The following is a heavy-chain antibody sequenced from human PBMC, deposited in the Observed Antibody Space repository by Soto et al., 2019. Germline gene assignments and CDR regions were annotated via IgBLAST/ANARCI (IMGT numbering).Heavy chain of an antibody. D-gene: IGHD3-22*01. Sequence: PSETLSLTCTVSGGSISSSSYYWGWIRQPPGKGLEWIGSIYYSGSTYYNPSLKSRVTISVDTSKNQFSLKLSSVTAADTAVYYCAGRITMIPSWFDPWGQGTLVTVSS. CDR2: IYYSGST. CDR3: AGRITMIPSWFDP. CDR1: GGSISSSSYY. V-gene: IGHV4-39*01. J-gene: IGHJ5*02.